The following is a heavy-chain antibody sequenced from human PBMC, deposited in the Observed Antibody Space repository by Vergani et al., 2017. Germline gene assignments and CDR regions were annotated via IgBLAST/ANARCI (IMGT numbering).Heavy chain of an antibody. V-gene: IGHV4-59*11. CDR1: GGSISSHY. D-gene: IGHD3-3*01. CDR2: IYYSGST. CDR3: ASTRYDFWSGQYYYGMDV. Sequence: QLQLQESGPGLVKPSETLSLTCTVSGGSISSHYWSWIRQPPGKGLEWIGYIYYSGSTNYNPSLKSRVTISVDTSTNQFSLKLSSVTAADTAVYYCASTRYDFWSGQYYYGMDVWGQGTTVTVSS. J-gene: IGHJ6*02.